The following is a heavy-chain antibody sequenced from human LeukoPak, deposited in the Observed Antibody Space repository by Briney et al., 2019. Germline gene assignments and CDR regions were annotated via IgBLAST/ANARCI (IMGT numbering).Heavy chain of an antibody. Sequence: ASVKVSCKASGYTFVSYGISWVRQAPGQGLEWMGWISAYDGNTKYAQKFQGRVTLTTDTSTSTASMELRSLRSDDTAVYYCAREANWAYYFDNWGQGTLVTGSS. V-gene: IGHV1-18*01. J-gene: IGHJ4*02. D-gene: IGHD1-1*01. CDR2: ISAYDGNT. CDR3: AREANWAYYFDN. CDR1: GYTFVSYG.